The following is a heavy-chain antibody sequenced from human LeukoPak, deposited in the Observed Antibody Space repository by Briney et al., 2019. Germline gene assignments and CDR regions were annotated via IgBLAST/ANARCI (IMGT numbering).Heavy chain of an antibody. V-gene: IGHV1-2*06. CDR1: GYTFTGYY. D-gene: IGHD4-11*01. Sequence: AAVKVSCKASGYTFTGYYMHWVRQAPGQGLEWMGRINPNSGGTNYAQKFQGRVTMTRDTSISTAYMELSRLRSDDTAVYYCARPHTVLYNWFDPWGQGTLVTVSS. CDR3: ARPHTVLYNWFDP. J-gene: IGHJ5*02. CDR2: INPNSGGT.